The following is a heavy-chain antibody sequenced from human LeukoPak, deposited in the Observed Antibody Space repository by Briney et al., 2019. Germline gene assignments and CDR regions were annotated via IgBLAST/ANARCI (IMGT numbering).Heavy chain of an antibody. V-gene: IGHV3-7*01. J-gene: IGHJ4*02. CDR1: GFTFGNYW. D-gene: IGHD6-6*01. CDR2: IKQDGSDK. CDR3: ARWATSFDL. Sequence: GGSLRLSCAASGFTFGNYWMSWGRQAPGKGLEWVANIKQDGSDKYYVDYVTGRFTISRDNAKNSLYLQMNSLRAEDTAVYYCARWATSFDLWGQGTLVTVSS.